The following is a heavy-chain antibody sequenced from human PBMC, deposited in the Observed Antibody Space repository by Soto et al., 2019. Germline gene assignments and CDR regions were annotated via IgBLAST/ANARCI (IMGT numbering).Heavy chain of an antibody. V-gene: IGHV3-23*01. D-gene: IGHD3-9*01. CDR2: IIQNGET. CDR3: AKDSQPDGIWTFDY. J-gene: IGHJ4*02. Sequence: GGSLRLSCAASGFTLSTYTMNWVRQAPGKGLEWVSGIIQNGETYYTGSVKGRFTISRDNSKNMVYLQMDSLRADDTALYYCAKDSQPDGIWTFDYWGQGTLVTVFS. CDR1: GFTLSTYT.